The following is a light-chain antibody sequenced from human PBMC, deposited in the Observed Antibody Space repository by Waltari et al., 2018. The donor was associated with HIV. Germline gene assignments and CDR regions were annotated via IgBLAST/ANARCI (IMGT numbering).Light chain of an antibody. CDR3: QQYAASPYT. CDR1: ENMTSQY. V-gene: IGKV3-20*01. J-gene: IGKJ2*01. Sequence: MLMQSPATLPLPPRVTAIVSCRASENMTSQYLAWYQQKSGQAPRLLLFVASTRNPGVPERFGGAGSGADFTLTVSRLEPEDFALYFCQQYAASPYTFGQGT. CDR2: VAS.